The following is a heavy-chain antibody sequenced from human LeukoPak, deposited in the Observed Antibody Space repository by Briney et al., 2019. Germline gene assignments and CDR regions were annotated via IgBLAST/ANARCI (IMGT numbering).Heavy chain of an antibody. CDR2: IDTDGSFT. J-gene: IGHJ4*02. Sequence: GASLRLSCAASGFTFSSYWMHWVRQAPGKGLVWVSRIDTDGSFTSYADSVRGRFTISRDNAKITLYLQMRSLRAEDTAVYSGIRETVGAPGNDNWGQGTLVTVSS. CDR1: GFTFSSYW. V-gene: IGHV3-74*01. D-gene: IGHD1-26*01. CDR3: IRETVGAPGNDN.